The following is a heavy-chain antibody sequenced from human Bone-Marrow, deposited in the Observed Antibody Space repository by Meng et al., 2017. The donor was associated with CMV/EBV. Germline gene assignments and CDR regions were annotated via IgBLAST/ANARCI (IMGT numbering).Heavy chain of an antibody. Sequence: SETLSLTCTVSGGSISSYYWSWIRQPPGKGLEWIGYIYYSGSTNYNPSLKSRVTISVDTSKNQFSLKLSSVTAADTAVYYCARAPMVRGVYFDYWGQGNLVTVSS. CDR2: IYYSGST. J-gene: IGHJ4*02. CDR3: ARAPMVRGVYFDY. D-gene: IGHD3-10*01. V-gene: IGHV4-59*01. CDR1: GGSISSYY.